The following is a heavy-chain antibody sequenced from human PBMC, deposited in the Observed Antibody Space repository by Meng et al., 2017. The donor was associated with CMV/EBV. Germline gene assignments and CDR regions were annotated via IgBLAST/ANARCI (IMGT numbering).Heavy chain of an antibody. Sequence: GESLKISCEASGFIFSSYGMHWVRQAPGKGLEWVAVISYDGSNKYYADSVKGRFTISRDNSKNTLYLQMNSLRAEDTAVYYCARATPRITGTTGFDPWGQGTLVTVSS. J-gene: IGHJ5*02. CDR2: ISYDGSNK. V-gene: IGHV3-30*19. CDR1: GFIFSSYG. D-gene: IGHD1-7*01. CDR3: ARATPRITGTTGFDP.